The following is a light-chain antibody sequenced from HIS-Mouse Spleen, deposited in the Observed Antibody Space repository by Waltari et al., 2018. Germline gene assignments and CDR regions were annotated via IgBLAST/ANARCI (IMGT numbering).Light chain of an antibody. V-gene: IGLV2-18*02. CDR2: GVS. J-gene: IGLJ1*01. CDR3: SSYTSSSTYV. Sequence: QSALTQPPSVSGSPGQSVTISCTGTSSDVGSYNRVSWYQQPPGTAPKLRIYGVSNRPSGVPDRFPGSKSGNTASLTISGLQAEDEADYYCSSYTSSSTYVFGTGTKVTVL. CDR1: SSDVGSYNR.